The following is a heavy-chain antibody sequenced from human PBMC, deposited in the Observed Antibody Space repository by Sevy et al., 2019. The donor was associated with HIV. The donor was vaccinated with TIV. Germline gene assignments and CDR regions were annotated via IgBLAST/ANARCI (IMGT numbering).Heavy chain of an antibody. CDR2: IYYSGST. J-gene: IGHJ4*02. D-gene: IGHD2-21*02. CDR3: ARSVGTGNYFDY. V-gene: IGHV4-59*13. Sequence: SETLSLTCTVSGGSMTSYYWNWIRQPPGKGLEWIGYIYYSGSTNYNPSPKSQVTMSVDTSKHRFSMTLISVTAADTAVYHCARSVGTGNYFDYWGQGALVTVSS. CDR1: GGSMTSYY.